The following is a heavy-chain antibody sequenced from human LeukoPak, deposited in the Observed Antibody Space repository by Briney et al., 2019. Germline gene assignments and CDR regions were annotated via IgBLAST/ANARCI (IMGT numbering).Heavy chain of an antibody. V-gene: IGHV4-59*08. CDR3: AGHHPRNTVDF. J-gene: IGHJ4*02. CDR1: GGSISSYY. Sequence: SETLSLTCTASGGSISSYYWSWIRQPPGKGLEWIAYISDIGSINYNPSPKSRVTISLETSKNQFSLKLSSVTAADTAVYYCAGHHPRNTVDFWGQGTLVTVSS. CDR2: ISDIGSI. D-gene: IGHD2/OR15-2a*01.